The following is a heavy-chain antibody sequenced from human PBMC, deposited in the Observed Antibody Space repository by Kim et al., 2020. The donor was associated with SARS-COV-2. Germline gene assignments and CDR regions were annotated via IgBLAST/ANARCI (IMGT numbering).Heavy chain of an antibody. Sequence: VNSRFTISRASSKNTLYLQMNSLKTEDTAVYYCTTDYYDSSGYSAYYFDYWGQGTLVTVSS. J-gene: IGHJ4*02. CDR3: TTDYYDSSGYSAYYFDY. D-gene: IGHD3-22*01. V-gene: IGHV3-15*01.